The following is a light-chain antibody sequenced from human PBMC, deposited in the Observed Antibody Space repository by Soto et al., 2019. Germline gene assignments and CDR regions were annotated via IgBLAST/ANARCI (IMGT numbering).Light chain of an antibody. V-gene: IGKV3-15*01. CDR2: GAS. CDR3: QQYNNWPSFT. Sequence: DIVMTQSPATLSVSPGERATLSCRASQSVSSNLAWYQQKPDQAPRLLVYGASTRATGIPARFSGSGSGTEFILTISSLQSEDFALYYCQQYNNWPSFTFGPGTKVDIK. J-gene: IGKJ3*01. CDR1: QSVSSN.